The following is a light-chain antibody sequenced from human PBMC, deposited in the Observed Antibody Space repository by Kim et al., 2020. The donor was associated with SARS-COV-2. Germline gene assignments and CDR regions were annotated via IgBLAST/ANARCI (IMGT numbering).Light chain of an antibody. Sequence: SYELTQPLSVSVALGQTARITCGGNNIGYKNVHWYQQKPGQAPVLVIYRDSNRPSGIPERYSGSNSGNTATLTISRAQVGDEADYYCQVWDSSTAVFGGGTQLTVL. CDR1: NIGYKN. CDR2: RDS. J-gene: IGLJ3*02. V-gene: IGLV3-9*01. CDR3: QVWDSSTAV.